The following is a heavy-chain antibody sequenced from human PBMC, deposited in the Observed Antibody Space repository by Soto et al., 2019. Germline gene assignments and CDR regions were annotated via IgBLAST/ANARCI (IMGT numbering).Heavy chain of an antibody. CDR3: ERTLYRDNVDH. CDR2: MNPNSGNT. J-gene: IGHJ4*01. V-gene: IGHV1-8*01. Sequence: PPVSLSRKASSAAFTSYDSNWVRQATGQGLEWMGWMNPNSGNTGYAQKFQGRVTMTRNTSISTAYMELSSLRSEATAVYSCERTLYRDNVDHWG. CDR1: SAAFTSYD. D-gene: IGHD4-17*01.